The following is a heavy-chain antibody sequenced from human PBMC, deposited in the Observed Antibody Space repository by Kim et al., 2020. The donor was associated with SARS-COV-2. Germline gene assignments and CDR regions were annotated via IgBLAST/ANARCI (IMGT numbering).Heavy chain of an antibody. J-gene: IGHJ5*02. D-gene: IGHD4-17*01. CDR2: IDWDNDK. Sequence: SGPTLVKPTQTLTLTCSFSGFSLTTRGMCVSWIRQPPGKALEWLARIDWDNDKYYRKPLKTRLTISKDTSKNQVVLTMTNVDPVDTATYYCARTHNAGGGTTVTASKAYWFDPWGQGTLVTVSS. V-gene: IGHV2-70*11. CDR1: GFSLTTRGMC. CDR3: ARTHNAGGGTTVTASKAYWFDP.